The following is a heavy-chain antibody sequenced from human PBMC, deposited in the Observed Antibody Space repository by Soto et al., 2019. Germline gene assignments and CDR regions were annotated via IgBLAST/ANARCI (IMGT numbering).Heavy chain of an antibody. D-gene: IGHD6-19*01. CDR1: GFTFSSYS. J-gene: IGHJ6*02. V-gene: IGHV3-30-3*01. Sequence: PGGSLRLSCAASGFTFSSYSIHWVRKAPCKGLEWVAVISYDGINKYYADSVKGRFTISRDNSKNTRYLQMNSLRAEDTSVYYCASAYRSGWYSIWYYGMDVWGQGTTVTVSS. CDR3: ASAYRSGWYSIWYYGMDV. CDR2: ISYDGINK.